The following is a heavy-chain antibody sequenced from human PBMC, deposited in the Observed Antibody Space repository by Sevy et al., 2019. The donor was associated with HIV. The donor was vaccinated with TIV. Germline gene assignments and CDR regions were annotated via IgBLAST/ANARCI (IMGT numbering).Heavy chain of an antibody. CDR2: ISSRSGTI. D-gene: IGHD1-1*01. Sequence: GGSLRLSCAASGITVSNYGVNWVRQAPGKGLEWVSYISSRSGTIYYADSVKGRFTISRDNAKNTLSLQMNSLRAEDTAVYYCARGGYPRPFDYWGQGTLVTVSS. CDR1: GITVSNYG. J-gene: IGHJ4*02. CDR3: ARGGYPRPFDY. V-gene: IGHV3-48*01.